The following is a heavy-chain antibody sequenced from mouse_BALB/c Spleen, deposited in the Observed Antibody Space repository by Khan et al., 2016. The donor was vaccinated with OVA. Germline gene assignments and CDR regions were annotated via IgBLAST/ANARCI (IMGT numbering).Heavy chain of an antibody. D-gene: IGHD1-1*01. Sequence: VQLKESGPDLVKPSQSLSLTCTVTGYSITSGYSWHWIRQSPGNKLEWMGYIYYRGTTNYNPSLKSRISITRDTSKNQFFLQLNSVTTEDTATYYCARDGNYFDCWGQGTTLTVSS. J-gene: IGHJ2*01. CDR3: ARDGNYFDC. CDR2: IYYRGTT. V-gene: IGHV3-1*02. CDR1: GYSITSGYS.